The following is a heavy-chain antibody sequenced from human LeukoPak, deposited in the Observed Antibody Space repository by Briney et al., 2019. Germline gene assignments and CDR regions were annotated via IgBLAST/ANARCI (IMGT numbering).Heavy chain of an antibody. D-gene: IGHD3-22*01. V-gene: IGHV3-23*01. CDR2: ITGSGGST. CDR1: GFTFSDYY. Sequence: GGSLRLSCAASGFTFSDYYMSWIRQAPGKGLEWVSAITGSGGSTYYADSVKGRWTIARDNSKTTVYLQMHSLRAEDTALYYCAKADRNYYGMDVWGQGTTVTVSS. J-gene: IGHJ6*02. CDR3: AKADRNYYGMDV.